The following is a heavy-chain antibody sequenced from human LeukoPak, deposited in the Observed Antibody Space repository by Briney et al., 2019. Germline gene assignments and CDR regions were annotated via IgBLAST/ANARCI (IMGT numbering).Heavy chain of an antibody. CDR3: ATGSGWYSPDY. D-gene: IGHD6-19*01. CDR1: GFTFTSSP. J-gene: IGHJ4*02. V-gene: IGHV1-58*02. Sequence: GTSVKVSCKASGFTFTSSPMQWVRQARGQRLECIGWIVVGSGNTNYAQKFQERVTITRDMSTNTAYMELSSLRSEDTAVYYCATGSGWYSPDYWGQGTLVTVSS. CDR2: IVVGSGNT.